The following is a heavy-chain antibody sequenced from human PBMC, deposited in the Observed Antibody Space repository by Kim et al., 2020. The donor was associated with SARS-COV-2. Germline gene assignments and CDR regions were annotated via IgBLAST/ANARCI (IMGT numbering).Heavy chain of an antibody. J-gene: IGHJ6*02. CDR3: ARAEPGYYYGSTYGMDV. V-gene: IGHV4-30-2*05. Sequence: LRGRVTISVDTSTNQFSLKLSSVTAADTAVYYCARAEPGYYYGSTYGMDVWGQGTTVTVSS. D-gene: IGHD3-10*01.